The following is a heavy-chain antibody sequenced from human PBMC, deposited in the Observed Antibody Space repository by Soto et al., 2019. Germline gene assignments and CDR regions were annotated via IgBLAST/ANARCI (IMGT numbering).Heavy chain of an antibody. D-gene: IGHD5-12*01. J-gene: IGHJ4*02. CDR3: ASLRAGYNYFDY. CDR2: ISAYNGNT. V-gene: IGHV1-18*01. CDR1: GYTFTSYG. Sequence: ASVEVSCKASGYTFTSYGISWVRQAPGQGLEWMGWISAYNGNTNYAQKLQGRVTMTTDTSTSTAYMELRSLRSDDTAVYYCASLRAGYNYFDYWGQGTLVTVSS.